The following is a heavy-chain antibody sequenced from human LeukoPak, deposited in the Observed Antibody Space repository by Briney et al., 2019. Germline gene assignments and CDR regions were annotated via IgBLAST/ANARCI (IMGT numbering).Heavy chain of an antibody. CDR3: ARAMTKAYYYGMDV. CDR2: IYYSGST. J-gene: IGHJ6*02. Sequence: SGTLSLTCTVSGGSISSYYWSWIRQPPGKGLEWIGYIYYSGSTNYNPSLKSRVTISVDTSKDQFSLKLSSVTAADTAVYYCARAMTKAYYYGMDVWGQGTTVTVSS. D-gene: IGHD3-22*01. V-gene: IGHV4-59*01. CDR1: GGSISSYY.